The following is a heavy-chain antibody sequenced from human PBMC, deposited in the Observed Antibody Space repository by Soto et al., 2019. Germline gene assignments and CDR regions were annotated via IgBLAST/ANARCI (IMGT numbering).Heavy chain of an antibody. CDR1: GFTFSSYA. D-gene: IGHD6-19*01. V-gene: IGHV3-23*01. Sequence: GGSLRLSCAASGFTFSSYAMSWVRQAPGKGLEWVSAIRGSGGSTYYADSVKGRFTISRDNSKNTLYLQMNSLRAEDTAVYYCAKDSVIAVVGTCDYWGQGTLVTVSS. CDR3: AKDSVIAVVGTCDY. J-gene: IGHJ4*02. CDR2: IRGSGGST.